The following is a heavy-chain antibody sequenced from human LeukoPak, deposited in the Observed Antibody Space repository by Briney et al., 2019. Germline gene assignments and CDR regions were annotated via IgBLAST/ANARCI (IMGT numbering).Heavy chain of an antibody. CDR3: ARDREIGYCDGNNCYDVGY. CDR2: IKQDGSEI. D-gene: IGHD2-2*01. CDR1: GFTFSSYW. J-gene: IGHJ4*02. V-gene: IGHV3-7*01. Sequence: GGSLRLSCAASGFTFSSYWMSWVRQAPGKGLEWVADIKQDGSEIYYVDSVKGRFTISRDNAKNSLYLQMNSLRAEDTAVYYCARDREIGYCDGNNCYDVGYWGQGTPVTVSS.